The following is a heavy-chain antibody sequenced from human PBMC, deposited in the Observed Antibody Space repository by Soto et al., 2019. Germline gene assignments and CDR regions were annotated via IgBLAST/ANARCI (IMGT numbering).Heavy chain of an antibody. Sequence: SETLSLTCTVSGGSISSSSYYWGWIRQPPGKGLEWIGSIYYSGSTYYNPSLKSRVTISVDTSKNQFSLKLSSVTAADTAVYYCARLGLRFLEWLLFPNWFDPWGQGTLVTVS. V-gene: IGHV4-39*01. CDR1: GGSISSSSYY. CDR3: ARLGLRFLEWLLFPNWFDP. CDR2: IYYSGST. J-gene: IGHJ5*02. D-gene: IGHD3-3*01.